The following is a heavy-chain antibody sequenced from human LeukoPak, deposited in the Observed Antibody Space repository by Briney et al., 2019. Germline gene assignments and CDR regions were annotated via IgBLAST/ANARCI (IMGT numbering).Heavy chain of an antibody. CDR1: GFTFSSYE. J-gene: IGHJ4*02. D-gene: IGHD2-2*01. V-gene: IGHV3-48*03. CDR2: VSGNGDTY. CDR3: VSAYAGLLDC. Sequence: WGSLTLSCAASGFTFSSYEMNWVRQAPGKGLEWVSYVSGNGDTYYYGDSLRARFTISRDNAKNSLYLQMNSLRVEDTAVYYCVSAYAGLLDCWGQGTLVTVSS.